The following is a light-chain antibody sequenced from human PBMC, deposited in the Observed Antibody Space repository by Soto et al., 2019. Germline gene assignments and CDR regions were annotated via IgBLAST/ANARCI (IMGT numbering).Light chain of an antibody. CDR2: DVR. Sequence: QSALTQPASVSGSPGQSITISCTGTSSDVGYYNYVSWYQQHPGKAPKLMMYDVRYRPSGVSDRFSGSKSGNTASLTLSGLQAEDEADYYCSSYTSSSTLVFGTGTKVTVL. CDR3: SSYTSSSTLV. J-gene: IGLJ1*01. V-gene: IGLV2-14*03. CDR1: SSDVGYYNY.